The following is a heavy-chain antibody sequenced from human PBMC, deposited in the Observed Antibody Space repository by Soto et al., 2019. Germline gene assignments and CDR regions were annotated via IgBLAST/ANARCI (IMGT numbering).Heavy chain of an antibody. CDR3: ARARCSSTSCYTQGDFDI. CDR2: INAGNGNT. D-gene: IGHD2-2*02. J-gene: IGHJ3*02. Sequence: ASVKVSCKASGYTFTSYAMHWVRQAPGQRLEWMGWINAGNGNTKYSQKFQGRVTITRDTSASTAYMELSSLRSEDTAVYYCARARCSSTSCYTQGDFDICVQGTMVTVS. V-gene: IGHV1-3*01. CDR1: GYTFTSYA.